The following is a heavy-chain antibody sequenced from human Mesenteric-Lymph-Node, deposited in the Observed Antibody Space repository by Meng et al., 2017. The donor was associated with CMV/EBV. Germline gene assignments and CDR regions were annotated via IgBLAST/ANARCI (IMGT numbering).Heavy chain of an antibody. J-gene: IGHJ3*02. CDR2: IYPGDSDT. D-gene: IGHD2-15*01. Sequence: GESLKISCKGSGYSFTSYWIGWVRQMPGKGLEWMGIIYPGDSDTRYSPSFQGQVTISADKSISTAYLQWSSLKASDTAMYYCATVIGYGGIIDAFDIWGQGTMVTVSS. V-gene: IGHV5-51*01. CDR1: GYSFTSYW. CDR3: ATVIGYGGIIDAFDI.